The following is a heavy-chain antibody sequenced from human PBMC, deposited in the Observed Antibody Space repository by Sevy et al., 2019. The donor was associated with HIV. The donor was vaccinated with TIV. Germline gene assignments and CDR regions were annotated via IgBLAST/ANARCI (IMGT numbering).Heavy chain of an antibody. Sequence: ASVKVSCKASGYTFTSYDINWVRQATGQGLEWMGWMNPNSGNTGYAQKFQGRVTMTRNTSISTAYMELSSLRSEDTAVYYYARVETYSSSWYWFDPWGQGTLVTVSS. CDR3: ARVETYSSSWYWFDP. D-gene: IGHD6-13*01. CDR1: GYTFTSYD. J-gene: IGHJ5*02. V-gene: IGHV1-8*01. CDR2: MNPNSGNT.